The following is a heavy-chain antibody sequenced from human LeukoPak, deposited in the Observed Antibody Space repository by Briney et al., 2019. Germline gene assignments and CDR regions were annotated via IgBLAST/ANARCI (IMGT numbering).Heavy chain of an antibody. V-gene: IGHV1-18*01. CDR2: ISDSNGNL. D-gene: IGHD3-10*01. CDR1: GYPFANFA. Sequence: ASVKVSCKASGYPFANFAISWVRQAPGQGLEWMGWISDSNGNLNYAQSLQGRVTMTTDKSTSTAYMELRSLTSDDTAVYYCASWLGAAGRRGASDWGQGTLVTVSS. CDR3: ASWLGAAGRRGASD. J-gene: IGHJ4*02.